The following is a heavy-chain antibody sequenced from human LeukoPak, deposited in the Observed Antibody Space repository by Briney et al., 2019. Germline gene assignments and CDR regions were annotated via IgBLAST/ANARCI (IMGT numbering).Heavy chain of an antibody. Sequence: ASVTVSCKTSGCTFTSYGISWVRQASGQGLEWMGWISSFNGDTKYAQKLQARVTMTTDTSTGTAYMELRSLRSDDTAVYYCARDLGGYYDIYNDYWGQGTLVIVSS. CDR2: ISSFNGDT. CDR1: GCTFTSYG. V-gene: IGHV1-18*01. CDR3: ARDLGGYYDIYNDY. D-gene: IGHD3-9*01. J-gene: IGHJ4*02.